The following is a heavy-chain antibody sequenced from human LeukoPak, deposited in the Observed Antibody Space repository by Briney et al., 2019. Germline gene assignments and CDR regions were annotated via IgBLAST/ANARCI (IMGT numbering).Heavy chain of an antibody. V-gene: IGHV3-30*02. CDR1: GFTFSSYG. D-gene: IGHD6-19*01. CDR3: AKALVERAVAAKERGFDY. J-gene: IGHJ4*02. Sequence: PGGSLRLSCAASGFTFSSYGMHWVRQAPGKGLEWVAFIRYDGSNKYYADSVKGRFTISRDNSKNTLYLQMNSLRAGDTAVYYCAKALVERAVAAKERGFDYWGQGTLVTVSS. CDR2: IRYDGSNK.